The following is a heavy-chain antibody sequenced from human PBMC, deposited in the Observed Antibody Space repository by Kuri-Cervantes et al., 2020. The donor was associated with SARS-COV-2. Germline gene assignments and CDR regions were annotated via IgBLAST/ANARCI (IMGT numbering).Heavy chain of an antibody. J-gene: IGHJ4*02. Sequence: GESLKISCAASGFTFSSYGMHWVRQAPGKGLEWVAVISYDGSNKYYADSVKGRFTISRDNSKNTLYLQMSSLRAEDTAVYYCAKGGGPGSYIPLDYWGQGTLVTVSS. CDR2: ISYDGSNK. CDR3: AKGGGPGSYIPLDY. D-gene: IGHD1-26*01. V-gene: IGHV3-30*18. CDR1: GFTFSSYG.